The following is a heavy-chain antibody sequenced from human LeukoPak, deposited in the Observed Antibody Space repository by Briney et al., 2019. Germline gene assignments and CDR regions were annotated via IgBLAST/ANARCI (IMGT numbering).Heavy chain of an antibody. J-gene: IGHJ6*04. CDR1: GFTFSSYA. CDR3: AELGITMIGGV. Sequence: GGSLRLSCAASGFTFSSYAMHWVRQAPGKGLEWLAVISYDGRNKYYADSVKGRFTISRDNSKNTLYLQMNSLRAEDTAVYYCAELGITMIGGVWGKGTTVTISS. V-gene: IGHV3-30*04. D-gene: IGHD3-10*02. CDR2: ISYDGRNK.